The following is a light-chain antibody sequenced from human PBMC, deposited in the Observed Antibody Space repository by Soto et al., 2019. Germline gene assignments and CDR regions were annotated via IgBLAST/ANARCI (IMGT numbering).Light chain of an antibody. V-gene: IGLV2-18*01. Sequence: QSVLTQPPSVSLSPGQSVTISCTGTSSDIVSYNRLSWYQQPPGTAPKLIMYEVNTRPSGVPDRFSGSKSGSTASLTISGLQAEDEADYYCSLYISGSTYVFGTGTK. J-gene: IGLJ1*01. CDR3: SLYISGSTYV. CDR1: SSDIVSYNR. CDR2: EVN.